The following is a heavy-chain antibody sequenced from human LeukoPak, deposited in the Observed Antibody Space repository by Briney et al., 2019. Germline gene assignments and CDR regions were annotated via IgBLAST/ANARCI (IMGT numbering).Heavy chain of an antibody. J-gene: IGHJ4*02. V-gene: IGHV3-21*01. D-gene: IGHD6-19*01. CDR2: ISTSSSYI. CDR1: GFTFSSYS. Sequence: GGSLRLSCAASGFTFSSYSMNWVRQAPGKGLEWVSSISTSSSYIYYADSVKGRFTVSRDNAKNSLYLQMNSLRAEGTAVYYCARDFSGWFDYWGQGTLVTVSS. CDR3: ARDFSGWFDY.